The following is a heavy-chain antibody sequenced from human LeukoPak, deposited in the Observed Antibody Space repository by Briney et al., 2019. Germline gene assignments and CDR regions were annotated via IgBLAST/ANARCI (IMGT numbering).Heavy chain of an antibody. Sequence: GGSLRLSCAASGFTFSDYYMSWIRQAPGKGLEWVSYISSSGSTIYYADSVKGRFTISGDNAKNSLYLQMNSLRAEDTAVYYCARDLDIVATKYYFDYWGQGTLVTVSS. D-gene: IGHD5-12*01. CDR1: GFTFSDYY. CDR3: ARDLDIVATKYYFDY. CDR2: ISSSGSTI. V-gene: IGHV3-11*01. J-gene: IGHJ4*02.